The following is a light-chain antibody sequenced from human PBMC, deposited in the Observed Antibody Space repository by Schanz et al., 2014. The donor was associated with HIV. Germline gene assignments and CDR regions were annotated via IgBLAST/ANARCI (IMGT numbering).Light chain of an antibody. J-gene: IGLJ2*01. Sequence: QSVLTQPPSVSGAPGQRVTISCSGSNSNIGTGFDVHWYQFLPGTPPKVLIFDNTHRPSGVPDRFSGSKSGTSASLAITGLQAEDEADYYCAAWDDNLNGVVFGGGTKLTVL. V-gene: IGLV1-40*01. CDR2: DNT. CDR3: AAWDDNLNGVV. CDR1: NSNIGTGFD.